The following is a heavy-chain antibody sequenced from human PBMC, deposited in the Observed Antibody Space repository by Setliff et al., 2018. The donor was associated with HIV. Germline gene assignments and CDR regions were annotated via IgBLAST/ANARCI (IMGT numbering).Heavy chain of an antibody. CDR3: ARVITMVWTTFDP. CDR2: IYYSGST. V-gene: IGHV4-39*07. CDR1: GGAISSRSYY. Sequence: SETLSLTCTVSGGAISSRSYYWGWIRQPPAKGLEWIGSIYYSGSTYYNPSLKSRVTFSLDTSKNQFSLRLSSVTAADTAVYYCARVITMVWTTFDPWGQGTLVTVSS. J-gene: IGHJ5*02. D-gene: IGHD3-10*01.